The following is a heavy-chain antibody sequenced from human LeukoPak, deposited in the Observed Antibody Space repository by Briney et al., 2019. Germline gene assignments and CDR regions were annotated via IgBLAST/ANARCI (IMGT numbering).Heavy chain of an antibody. J-gene: IGHJ3*02. CDR3: ARDSSSEWELSHAFDI. Sequence: SETLSLTCTVSGGSISSYYWSWIRQPAGKGLEWIGRIYTSGSTNYNPSLKSRVTMSVDTSKNQFSLKLSSVTAADTAVYYCARDSSSEWELSHAFDIWGQGTMVTVSS. CDR2: IYTSGST. D-gene: IGHD1-26*01. CDR1: GGSISSYY. V-gene: IGHV4-4*07.